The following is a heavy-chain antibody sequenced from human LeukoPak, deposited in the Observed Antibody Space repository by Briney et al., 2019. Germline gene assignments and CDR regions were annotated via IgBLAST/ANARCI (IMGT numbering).Heavy chain of an antibody. Sequence: SETLSLTCTVSGGSISSGSYYCSWIRQPAGKGLEWIGRIYTSGSTNYNPSLKSRVTISVDTSKKQFSLKLSSVTAADTAVYYCARASGATTSLFDSWGQGTLVTVSS. D-gene: IGHD1-26*01. CDR1: GGSISSGSYY. CDR2: IYTSGST. CDR3: ARASGATTSLFDS. J-gene: IGHJ4*02. V-gene: IGHV4-61*02.